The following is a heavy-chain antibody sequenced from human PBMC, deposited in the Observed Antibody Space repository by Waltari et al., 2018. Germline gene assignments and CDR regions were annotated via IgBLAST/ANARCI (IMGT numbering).Heavy chain of an antibody. J-gene: IGHJ4*02. CDR1: GFTFSSYA. CDR2: ISGSGGST. V-gene: IGHV3-23*01. CDR3: AKGGQYYYDSSGYCPTY. D-gene: IGHD3-22*01. Sequence: EVQLLESGGGLVQPGGSLRLSCAASGFTFSSYAMSWVRQAPGKGLEWVSAISGSGGSTYYADSVKGRFTISRDNSKNTLYLQMNSLRAEDTAVYYCAKGGQYYYDSSGYCPTYWGQGTLVTVSS.